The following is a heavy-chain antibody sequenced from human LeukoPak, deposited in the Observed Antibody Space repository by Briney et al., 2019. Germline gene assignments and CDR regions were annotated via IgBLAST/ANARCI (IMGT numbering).Heavy chain of an antibody. V-gene: IGHV4-39*01. CDR3: ARSLVDAFNYYYNYGMDV. CDR2: ILYSGIT. Sequence: PSETLSLTCAVSGGSISSSSSFWGWIRQPPGKGLEWIGNILYSGITSSNPTLKSRVTVSVDTSKNVFSLRLSSVTAADTAVYYCARSLVDAFNYYYNYGMDVWGKGTTVTVSS. CDR1: GGSISSSSSF. D-gene: IGHD2-2*01. J-gene: IGHJ6*04.